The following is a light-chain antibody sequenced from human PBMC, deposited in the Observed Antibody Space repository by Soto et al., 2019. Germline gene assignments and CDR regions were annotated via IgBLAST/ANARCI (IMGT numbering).Light chain of an antibody. CDR3: GTWDGSRNWV. J-gene: IGLJ3*02. CDR2: DNN. CDR1: SSNVGNNY. V-gene: IGLV1-51*01. Sequence: QSVLTQTPSVSAAPGQTVTISCSGTSSNVGNNYVSWYQQVPDTAPKLLIYDNNKRPSGIPDRFSGSKSGASATLVITGVQTGDEADYYCGTWDGSRNWVFGGGTQLTVL.